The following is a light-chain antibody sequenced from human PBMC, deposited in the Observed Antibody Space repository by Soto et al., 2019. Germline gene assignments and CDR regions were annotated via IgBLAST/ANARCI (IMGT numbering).Light chain of an antibody. V-gene: IGKV3-15*01. J-gene: IGKJ1*01. Sequence: EIVMTQSPATLSVSPGERATLSCRASQSVSSNLAWYQQKPGQAPRLLIYGASTKATGIPAKFSGNGSGKKFTLTISSLQSEDFAVYYCQQYNNWPPTWTFGQGTKVDIK. CDR1: QSVSSN. CDR2: GAS. CDR3: QQYNNWPPTWT.